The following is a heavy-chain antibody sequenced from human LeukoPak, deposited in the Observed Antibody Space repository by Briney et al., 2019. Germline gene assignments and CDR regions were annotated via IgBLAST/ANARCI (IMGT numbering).Heavy chain of an antibody. CDR2: INPNSGGT. CDR3: ARYLYYYGSGSYSWFDP. CDR1: GYTFTGYY. Sequence: ASVKVSCKASGYTFTGYYMHWVRQAPGQGLEWMGWINPNSGGTNYAQKFQGRVTMTRDTSISTAYMELSRLRSDDTAVYYCARYLYYYGSGSYSWFDPWGQGTLVTVSP. J-gene: IGHJ5*02. V-gene: IGHV1-2*02. D-gene: IGHD3-10*01.